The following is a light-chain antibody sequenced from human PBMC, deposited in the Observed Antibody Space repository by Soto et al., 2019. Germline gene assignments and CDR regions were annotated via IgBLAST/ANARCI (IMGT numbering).Light chain of an antibody. J-gene: IGKJ3*01. CDR2: GAT. CDR1: QSVSSNY. V-gene: IGKV3-20*01. CDR3: QQYGRSPIFT. Sequence: EMVLTQSPGTLSLSPGERATLSCRASQSVSSNYLAWYQQKPGQAPRLLIYGATNRATGIPDRFSGSVSGADFTLTISRLEPEDFAAYYCQQYGRSPIFTFGPGTKVDI.